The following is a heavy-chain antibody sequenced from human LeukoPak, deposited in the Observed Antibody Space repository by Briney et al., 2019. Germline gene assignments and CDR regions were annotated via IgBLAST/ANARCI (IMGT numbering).Heavy chain of an antibody. D-gene: IGHD2-2*01. CDR3: AHKYEYYFDY. CDR2: IYWNDEK. Sequence: SGPTLVKPTQTLTLTCTFSGFSLSTSGVGVGWIRQPPGKALEWLALIYWNDEKRYSPSLKSRLTIAKAPSKNQVVLTLTIMAPVDTATYYCAHKYEYYFDYWGQGALVTVSS. CDR1: GFSLSTSGVG. J-gene: IGHJ4*02. V-gene: IGHV2-5*01.